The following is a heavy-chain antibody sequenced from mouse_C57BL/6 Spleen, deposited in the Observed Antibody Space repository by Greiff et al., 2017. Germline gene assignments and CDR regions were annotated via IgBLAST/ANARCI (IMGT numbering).Heavy chain of an antibody. D-gene: IGHD2-5*01. CDR3: TAYYSNPYYAMDY. CDR2: IRLKSDNYAT. V-gene: IGHV6-3*01. J-gene: IGHJ4*01. Sequence: DVMLVESGGGLVQPGGSMKLSCVASGFTFSNYWMNWVRQSPEKGLEWVSQIRLKSDNYATHYAESVKGMFTISRDDSKSSVYLQMNNLRAEDTGIYYCTAYYSNPYYAMDYWGQGTSVTVSS. CDR1: GFTFSNYW.